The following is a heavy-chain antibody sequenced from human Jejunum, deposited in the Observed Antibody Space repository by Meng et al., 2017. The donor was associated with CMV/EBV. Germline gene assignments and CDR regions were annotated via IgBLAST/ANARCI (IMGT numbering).Heavy chain of an antibody. CDR1: GDSISSPTFY. CDR3: ARGLRGYLLAFDP. Sequence: GDSISSPTFYWAWIRQPPGEGLEWIGSVFYSENTNYNPSLKGRVTISLDTSKNQFSLNMSPVTAADTAVYYCARGLRGYLLAFDPWGQGSLVTVSS. J-gene: IGHJ5*02. CDR2: VFYSENT. D-gene: IGHD3-10*01. V-gene: IGHV4-39*07.